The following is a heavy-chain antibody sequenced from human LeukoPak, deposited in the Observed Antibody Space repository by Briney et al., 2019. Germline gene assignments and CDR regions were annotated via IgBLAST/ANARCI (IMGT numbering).Heavy chain of an antibody. CDR2: ISSSSSYI. CDR3: ARNSQQQWLVSGGYDY. D-gene: IGHD6-19*01. J-gene: IGHJ4*02. Sequence: GGSLGLSCAASGFTFSSYSMNWVRQAPGKGLEWVSSISSSSSYIYYADSVKGRFTISRDNAKNSLYLQMNSLRAEDTAVYYCARNSQQQWLVSGGYDYWGQGTLVTVSS. V-gene: IGHV3-21*01. CDR1: GFTFSSYS.